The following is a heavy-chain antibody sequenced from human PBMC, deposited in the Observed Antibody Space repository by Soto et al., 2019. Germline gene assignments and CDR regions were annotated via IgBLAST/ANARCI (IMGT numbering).Heavy chain of an antibody. D-gene: IGHD6-19*01. CDR1: GGSFSGYY. CDR3: ARPPLQTYSSGWFEY. Sequence: SETLSLTCAVYGGSFSGYYWNWIRQTPGKGLEWIGEINHSGNTNYNPSLKSRVTISVDTSKNQFSLKLSSVTAADTAVYYCARPPLQTYSSGWFEYWGQGTLVTVSS. CDR2: INHSGNT. V-gene: IGHV4-34*01. J-gene: IGHJ5*01.